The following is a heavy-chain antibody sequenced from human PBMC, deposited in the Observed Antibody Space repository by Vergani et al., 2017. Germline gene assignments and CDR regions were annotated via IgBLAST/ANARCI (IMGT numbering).Heavy chain of an antibody. CDR3: AKVNHYCSSTSCYFDY. J-gene: IGHJ4*02. D-gene: IGHD2-2*01. CDR1: GFTFDDYA. CDR2: ISWNSGSI. V-gene: IGHV3-9*01. Sequence: EVQLVESGGGLVQPGRSLRLSCAASGFTFDDYAMHWGRQAPGKGLEWVSGISWNSGSIGYADSVKGRFTISRDNAKNSRYLQMNSLRAEDTALYYCAKVNHYCSSTSCYFDYWGQGTLVTVSS.